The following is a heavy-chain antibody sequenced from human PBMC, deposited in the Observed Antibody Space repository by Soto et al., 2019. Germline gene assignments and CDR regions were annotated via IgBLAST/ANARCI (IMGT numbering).Heavy chain of an antibody. Sequence: QVQLVQSGAEVKKPGSSVKVSCKASGGTFSSYAISWVRQAPGQGLEWMGGIIPIFGTANYGQKIHGRVTKTADDDTNTAYIERSSMVSEDTTVYYCGRGWSLLAAIGCYYYGMDVWGQGTTVTVSA. J-gene: IGHJ6*01. V-gene: IGHV1-69*01. D-gene: IGHD6-6*01. CDR2: IIPIFGTA. CDR3: GRGWSLLAAIGCYYYGMDV. CDR1: GGTFSSYA.